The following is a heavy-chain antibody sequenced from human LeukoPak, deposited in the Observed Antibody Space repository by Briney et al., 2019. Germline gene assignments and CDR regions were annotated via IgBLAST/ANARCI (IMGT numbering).Heavy chain of an antibody. V-gene: IGHV4-59*01. D-gene: IGHD4-17*01. CDR1: GGSISSYY. J-gene: IGHJ4*02. CDR3: AKDRSNGKYGDPLFDY. Sequence: PSETLSLTCTVSGGSISSYYWSWIRQPPGQGLEWIGYIYYSGSTNYNPSLKSRVTISVDTSKNQFSLKLSSVTAADTAVYYCAKDRSNGKYGDPLFDYWGQGTLVTVSS. CDR2: IYYSGST.